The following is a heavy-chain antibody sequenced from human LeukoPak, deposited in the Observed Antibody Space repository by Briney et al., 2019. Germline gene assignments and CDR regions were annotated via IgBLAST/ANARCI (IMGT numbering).Heavy chain of an antibody. V-gene: IGHV4-39*07. J-gene: IGHJ3*02. D-gene: IGHD5-18*01. CDR1: GGSISSSSYY. Sequence: SETLSLTCTVSGGSISSSSYYWGWIRQPPGKGLEWIGSIYYSGSTYYNPSLKSRVTISVDTSKKQFSLKLSSVTAADTAVYYCARSGYRYGADALDIWGQGTMVTVSS. CDR3: ARSGYRYGADALDI. CDR2: IYYSGST.